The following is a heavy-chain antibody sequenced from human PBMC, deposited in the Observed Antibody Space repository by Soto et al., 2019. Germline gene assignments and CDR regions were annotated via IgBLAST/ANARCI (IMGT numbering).Heavy chain of an antibody. CDR2: IYASGAT. V-gene: IGHV4-59*01. CDR1: GGSISTYY. D-gene: IGHD3-10*01. CDR3: ARSHSFDGSIYHYYFDF. Sequence: SETLSLTCTVSGGSISTYYWSWIRQPPGGTLEWIGYIYASGATTYNPSLESRVTMSVDMPNNEFSLELTSLTAADTAVYYCARSHSFDGSIYHYYFDFWGQGTLVTAPQ. J-gene: IGHJ4*02.